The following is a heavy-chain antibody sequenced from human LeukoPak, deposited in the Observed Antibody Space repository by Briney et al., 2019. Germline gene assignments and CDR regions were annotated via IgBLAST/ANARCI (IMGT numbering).Heavy chain of an antibody. V-gene: IGHV3-7*01. D-gene: IGHD3-10*01. CDR2: IKQDGTEK. Sequence: GESLRLSCAASGFTFATYWMGWVRQAPGKWLEWVANIKQDGTEKYYVDSVKGRFTISRDNAKNSLYLQMNSLRAEDTAVYYCARPLMYYYGSETYFWFDPWGQGTLVTVSS. CDR1: GFTFATYW. CDR3: ARPLMYYYGSETYFWFDP. J-gene: IGHJ5*02.